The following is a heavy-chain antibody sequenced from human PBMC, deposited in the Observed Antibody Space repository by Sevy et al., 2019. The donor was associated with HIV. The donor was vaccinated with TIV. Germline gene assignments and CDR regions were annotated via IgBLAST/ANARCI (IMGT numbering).Heavy chain of an antibody. CDR2: FDPEDGET. CDR1: GYTLTELS. J-gene: IGHJ4*02. CDR3: ATSARKYYYDSSGYSYFDY. D-gene: IGHD3-22*01. V-gene: IGHV1-24*01. Sequence: ASMKVSCKVSGYTLTELSMHWVRQAPGKGLEWMGGFDPEDGETIYAQKFQGRVTMTEDTSTDTAYMELSSLRSEDTAVYYCATSARKYYYDSSGYSYFDYWGQGTLVTVSS.